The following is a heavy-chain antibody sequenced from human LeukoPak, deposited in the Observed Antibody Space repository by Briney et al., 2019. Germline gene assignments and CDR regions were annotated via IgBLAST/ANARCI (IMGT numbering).Heavy chain of an antibody. J-gene: IGHJ4*02. V-gene: IGHV3-53*01. D-gene: IGHD6-19*01. CDR1: GLTFSSYG. CDR2: IYSAGNT. Sequence: GGSLRLSCAASGLTFSSYGMSWVRQAPGKGLEWVSVIYSAGNTNYADSVKGRFTISRDNSKNTVYLQMNSLRAEDTAVYYCARVSSSGWYVFDYWGQGTLVTVSS. CDR3: ARVSSSGWYVFDY.